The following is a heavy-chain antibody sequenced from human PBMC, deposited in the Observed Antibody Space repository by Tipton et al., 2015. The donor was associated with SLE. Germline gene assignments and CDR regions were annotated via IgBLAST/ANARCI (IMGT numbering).Heavy chain of an antibody. CDR1: GESFSGYY. V-gene: IGHV4-34*01. Sequence: TLSLTCAVYGESFSGYYWSWIRQPPGKGLEWIGEINHSGSTNYNPSLKSRVTISVDTSKNQFSLKLSSVTAADTAVYYCARGMVTWRGAILGVDVWGQGTTVNVSS. J-gene: IGHJ6*02. CDR2: INHSGST. D-gene: IGHD2-21*02. CDR3: ARGMVTWRGAILGVDV.